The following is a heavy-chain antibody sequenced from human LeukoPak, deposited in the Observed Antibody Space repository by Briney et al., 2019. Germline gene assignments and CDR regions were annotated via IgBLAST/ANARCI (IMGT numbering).Heavy chain of an antibody. CDR3: ARGGPYYDSSGHYYFDY. CDR1: GFTVSSNY. D-gene: IGHD3-22*01. Sequence: GGSLRLSCAVSGFTVSSNYMSWVRQAPGKGLEWVSVIYSGGDTYYADSVKGRCTISRHTSQDTLYLQMNSLRAEDTALYYCARGGPYYDSSGHYYFDYWGQGTLVTVSS. V-gene: IGHV3-53*04. CDR2: IYSGGDT. J-gene: IGHJ4*02.